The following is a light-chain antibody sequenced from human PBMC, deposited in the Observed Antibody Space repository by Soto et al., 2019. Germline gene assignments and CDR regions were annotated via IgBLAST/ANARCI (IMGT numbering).Light chain of an antibody. V-gene: IGKV3-15*01. CDR1: QSIRSN. J-gene: IGKJ1*01. Sequence: ILMAQYPDTLSVSPGEGATVSCRVSQSIRSNLAWYQQRPGQAPRLLMYGASTRADGIPARFTGSGSGTEFTLTISSLQSEDFAVYYCQQYHIWPPWTSGQGTKVDIK. CDR3: QQYHIWPPWT. CDR2: GAS.